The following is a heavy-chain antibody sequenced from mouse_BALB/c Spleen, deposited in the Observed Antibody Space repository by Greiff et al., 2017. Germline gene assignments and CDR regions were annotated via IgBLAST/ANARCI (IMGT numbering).Heavy chain of an antibody. J-gene: IGHJ2*01. V-gene: IGHV1-82*01. Sequence: QVQLQQSGPELVKPGASVKISCKASGYAFSSSWMNWVKQRPGQGLEWIGRIYPGDGDTNYNGKFKGKATLTADKSSSTAYMQLSSLTSVDSAVYFCAIAYYGNHYFDYWGQGTTLTVSS. CDR2: IYPGDGDT. D-gene: IGHD2-10*01. CDR1: GYAFSSSW. CDR3: AIAYYGNHYFDY.